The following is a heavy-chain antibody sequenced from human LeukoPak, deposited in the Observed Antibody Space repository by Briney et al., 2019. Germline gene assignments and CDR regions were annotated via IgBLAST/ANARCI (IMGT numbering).Heavy chain of an antibody. D-gene: IGHD2/OR15-2a*01. J-gene: IGHJ4*02. CDR2: ISDIGSI. Sequence: SETLSLTCTVSGGSISSYYWSWIRQPPGKGLEWIAYISDIGSINYNPSLKSRVTISLDTSKNQLSLRLRSVTAADTAVYYCAGHHPRNTVDFWGQGTLVTVSS. CDR1: GGSISSYY. V-gene: IGHV4-59*08. CDR3: AGHHPRNTVDF.